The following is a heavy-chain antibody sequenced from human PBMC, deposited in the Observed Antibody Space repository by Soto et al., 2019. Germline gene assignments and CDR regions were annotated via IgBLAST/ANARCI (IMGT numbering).Heavy chain of an antibody. CDR3: ARDRKYYDSSGYYYVEFDY. CDR1: GYTFTGYY. CDR2: INPNSGGT. Sequence: ASVKVSCKASGYTFTGYYMHWVRQAPGQGLEWMGWINPNSGGTNYAQKFQGRVTMTTDTSTSTAYMELRSLRSDDTAVYYCARDRKYYDSSGYYYVEFDYWGQGTLVTVSS. V-gene: IGHV1-2*02. J-gene: IGHJ4*02. D-gene: IGHD3-22*01.